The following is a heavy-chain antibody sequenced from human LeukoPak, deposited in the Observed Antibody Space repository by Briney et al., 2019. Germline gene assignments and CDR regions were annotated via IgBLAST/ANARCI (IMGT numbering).Heavy chain of an antibody. V-gene: IGHV3-21*01. Sequence: GGSLRLSCAASGFTFSRYSMNWVRQAPGKGLEWVSSISSSSSYIYYADSVKGRFTISRDNAKNSLYLQMNSLRAEDTAVYYCARGLLLSDNTHIVVVPAASPRYYYYGMDVWGQGTTVTVS. CDR2: ISSSSSYI. J-gene: IGHJ6*02. CDR1: GFTFSRYS. D-gene: IGHD2-2*01. CDR3: ARGLLLSDNTHIVVVPAASPRYYYYGMDV.